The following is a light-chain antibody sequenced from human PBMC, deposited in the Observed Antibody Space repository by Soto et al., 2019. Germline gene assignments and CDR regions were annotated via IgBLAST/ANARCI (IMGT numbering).Light chain of an antibody. Sequence: ILMTQSPATLSVSPGERATLSCRASQSVSNNLAWYQQKPGQAPRLLNYDASTRATGIPARFSGSWSGTEFTPTLCGLQSEDFAVYYCQQYNNWPPWTVGQGTKVVIK. V-gene: IGKV3-15*01. CDR1: QSVSNN. CDR2: DAS. J-gene: IGKJ1*01. CDR3: QQYNNWPPWT.